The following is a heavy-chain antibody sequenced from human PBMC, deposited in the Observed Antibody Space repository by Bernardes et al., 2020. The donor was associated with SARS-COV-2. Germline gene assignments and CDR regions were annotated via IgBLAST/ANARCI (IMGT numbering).Heavy chain of an antibody. Sequence: ETLSLTCAVYGGPFNDYFWTWIRQSPGKGLEWIGEISPGGVTKYNPSLKSRVTISLDTSKNQFSLGLTSVTAADTAVYYFASLSPFCCYRNAFDIWGQGAMVTVSS. V-gene: IGHV4-34*01. D-gene: IGHD3-16*02. CDR1: GGPFNDYF. CDR2: ISPGGVT. J-gene: IGHJ3*02. CDR3: ASLSPFCCYRNAFDI.